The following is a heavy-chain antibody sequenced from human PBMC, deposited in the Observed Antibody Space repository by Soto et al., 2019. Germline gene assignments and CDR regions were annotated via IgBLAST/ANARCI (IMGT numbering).Heavy chain of an antibody. D-gene: IGHD3-10*01. CDR2: INAGNGNT. CDR1: GYTFTSYA. J-gene: IGHJ5*02. CDR3: ARDMKGYGSGSYYYNWFDP. V-gene: IGHV1-3*01. Sequence: ASVKVSCKASGYTFTSYAMHWVRQAPGQRLEWMGWINAGNGNTKYSQKFQGRVTITRDTSASTAYMELSSLRSEDTAVYYCARDMKGYGSGSYYYNWFDPWGQGTLVTVSS.